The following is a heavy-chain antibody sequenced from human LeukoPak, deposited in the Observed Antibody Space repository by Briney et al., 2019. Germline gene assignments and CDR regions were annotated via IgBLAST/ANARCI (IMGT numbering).Heavy chain of an antibody. CDR2: TTTYNGNT. J-gene: IGHJ4*02. CDR3: ARDRVSATFYEYIWGSWRGFDY. V-gene: IGHV1-18*01. D-gene: IGHD3-16*01. Sequence: ASVKVSCKASGYTFTSYGISWVRQAPGQGLEWMGRTTTYNGNTNYAQKFQGRVTMTTDTSTSTAYMELRSLRSDGTAVYYCARDRVSATFYEYIWGSWRGFDYWGQGALVTVSS. CDR1: GYTFTSYG.